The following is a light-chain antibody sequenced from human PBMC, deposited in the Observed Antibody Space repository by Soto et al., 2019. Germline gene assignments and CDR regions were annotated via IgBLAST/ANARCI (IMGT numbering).Light chain of an antibody. CDR2: GAS. V-gene: IGKV3-20*01. CDR3: QQYGSSLLT. CDR1: QSVSSSY. Sequence: EIILTQSLGTLSLSPGEIATLSFRASQSVSSSYLAWYQQKPGQAPRLLIYGASSRATGIPDRFSGSGSGTDFTLTISRLEPEDVAVYYCQQYGSSLLTFGGGTKVDIK. J-gene: IGKJ4*01.